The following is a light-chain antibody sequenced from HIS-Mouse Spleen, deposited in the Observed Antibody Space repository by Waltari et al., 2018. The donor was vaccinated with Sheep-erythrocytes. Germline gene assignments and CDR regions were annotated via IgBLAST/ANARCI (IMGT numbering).Light chain of an antibody. J-gene: IGKJ1*01. V-gene: IGKV3-11*01. CDR3: QQFNNYPRT. Sequence: EIVLTQSPATLSLSPGERASQSVSSYLAWYQQKPGQAPRLLIYDASNRATGIPARFSGSGSGTDFTLTISSLEPEDFATYYCQQFNNYPRTFGQGTKVEIK. CDR2: DAS. CDR1: QSVSSY.